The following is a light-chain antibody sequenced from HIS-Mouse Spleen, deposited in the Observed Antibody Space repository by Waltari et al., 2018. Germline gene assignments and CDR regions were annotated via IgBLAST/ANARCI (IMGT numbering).Light chain of an antibody. V-gene: IGKV1-33*01. CDR2: DAS. CDR1: QDISNY. Sequence: DIQMTQSPSSLSASVGTRVPITCQASQDISNYLNWYQQKPGKAPKLLIYDASNLETGVPSRFSGSGSGTDFTFTISSLQPEDIATYYCQQYDNLFIFTFGPGTKVDIK. J-gene: IGKJ3*01. CDR3: QQYDNLFIFT.